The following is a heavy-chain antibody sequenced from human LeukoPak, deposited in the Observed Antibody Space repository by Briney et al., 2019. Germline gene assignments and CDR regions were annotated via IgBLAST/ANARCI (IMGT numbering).Heavy chain of an antibody. CDR2: INPNSGGT. D-gene: IGHD5-18*01. V-gene: IGHV1-2*02. J-gene: IGHJ6*03. Sequence: ASVKVSCKASGYTFTGYYMHWVRQAPGQGLEWMGWINPNSGGTNYAQKFQGRVTMTRDTSISTAYMELSRLRSDDTAVYYCARDEGNSYGFMDVWGKGTTVAVSS. CDR3: ARDEGNSYGFMDV. CDR1: GYTFTGYY.